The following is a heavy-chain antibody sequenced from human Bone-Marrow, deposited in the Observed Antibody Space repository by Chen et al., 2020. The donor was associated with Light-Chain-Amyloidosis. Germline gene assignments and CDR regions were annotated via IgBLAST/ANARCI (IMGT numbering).Heavy chain of an antibody. CDR2: VSGSGDST. V-gene: IGHV3-23*01. CDR3: ANAGGVAVAGTGDY. J-gene: IGHJ4*02. CDR1: GFTYSSHA. D-gene: IGHD6-19*01. Sequence: EVQLLESGGGLVQPGGSLRVSCAASGFTYSSHAMSWVRQAPGKGLEWVSGVSGSGDSTYYADSVKGRFTISRDNSKNTLYLQMNSLRADDTAVYYCANAGGVAVAGTGDYWGQGTLVTVSS.